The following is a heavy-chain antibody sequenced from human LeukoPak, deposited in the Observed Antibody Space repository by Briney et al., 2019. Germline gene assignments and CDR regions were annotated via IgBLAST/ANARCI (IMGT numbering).Heavy chain of an antibody. CDR1: GFTVSSSY. CDR3: ARGGPEWPLDY. J-gene: IGHJ4*02. V-gene: IGHV3-33*08. D-gene: IGHD3-3*01. Sequence: PGGSLRLSCAASGFTVSSSYMSWVRQAPGKGLEWVAVIWYDGSNKYYADSVKGRFTISRDNSKNTLYLQMNSLRVEDTAVYYCARGGPEWPLDYWGQGTLVTVST. CDR2: IWYDGSNK.